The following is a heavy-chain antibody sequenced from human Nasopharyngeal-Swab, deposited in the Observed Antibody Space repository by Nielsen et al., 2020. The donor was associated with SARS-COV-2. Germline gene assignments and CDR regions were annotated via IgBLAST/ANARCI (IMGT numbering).Heavy chain of an antibody. Sequence: GESLKISCAASGFSFSTYDMSWVRQAQGKGLEWVSVIYGGDGRTVYADAVKGRFTISRDNSKNMLYLQMNSLRAEDTAVYYCTKGAWLDDWGQGTLVTVSS. CDR3: TKGAWLDD. J-gene: IGHJ4*02. CDR1: GFSFSTYD. V-gene: IGHV3-23*03. D-gene: IGHD3-16*01. CDR2: IYGGDGRT.